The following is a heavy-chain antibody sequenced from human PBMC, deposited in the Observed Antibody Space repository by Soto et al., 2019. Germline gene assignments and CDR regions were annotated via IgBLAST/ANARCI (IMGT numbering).Heavy chain of an antibody. J-gene: IGHJ4*02. CDR2: INHSGST. V-gene: IGHV4-34*01. D-gene: IGHD5-18*01. CDR3: VRGGTIEYSYGSLDD. Sequence: SETLSLTCAVYGGSFSGYYWSWIRQPPGKGLEWIGEINHSGSTNYNPSLKSRVTISVDTSKNQFSLKLSSVTAADTAVYYCVRGGTIEYSYGSLDDWGQGTLVTVSS. CDR1: GGSFSGYY.